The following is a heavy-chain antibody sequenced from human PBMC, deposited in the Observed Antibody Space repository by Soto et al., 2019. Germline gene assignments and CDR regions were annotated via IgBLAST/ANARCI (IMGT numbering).Heavy chain of an antibody. CDR2: IDPSDSYT. Sequence: PGESLKISCKGSGYSFTSYWISWVRQTPGTGLEWMGRIDPSDSYTNYRPSFQGHVTISVDKSISTAYLQWSSLKASDTAMYYCARSGSPPYGMDVWGQGTKVTVSS. CDR1: GYSFTSYW. D-gene: IGHD3-10*01. CDR3: ARSGSPPYGMDV. J-gene: IGHJ6*02. V-gene: IGHV5-10-1*01.